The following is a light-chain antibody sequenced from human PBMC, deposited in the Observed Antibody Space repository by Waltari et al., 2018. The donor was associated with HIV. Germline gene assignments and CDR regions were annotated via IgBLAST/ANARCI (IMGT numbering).Light chain of an antibody. CDR1: ALPQKY. J-gene: IGLJ2*01. CDR2: EDS. CDR3: YSIDSSGNHRV. Sequence: SYELTQPPSVSVSPGQTARLTCSGDALPQKYAYWYQQKSGQSPVLVIYEDSKRPSGIPERFSGSSSGTMATLTISGAQVEDEADYYCYSIDSSGNHRVFGGGTKLTVL. V-gene: IGLV3-10*01.